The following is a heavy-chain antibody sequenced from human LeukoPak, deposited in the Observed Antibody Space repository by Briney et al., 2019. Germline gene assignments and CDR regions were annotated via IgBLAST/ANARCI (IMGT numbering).Heavy chain of an antibody. CDR3: ARDYYYSVDY. Sequence: GGSLRLSCAASGFSFSGAWMHWARQAPGKGLVWVSIIKSDGSTIYADSVKGRFTISRDNAKSTVYLQMDSLRAEDTAVYYCARDYYYSVDYWGQGTLVTVSS. CDR2: IKSDGST. D-gene: IGHD3-22*01. V-gene: IGHV3-74*01. CDR1: GFSFSGAW. J-gene: IGHJ4*02.